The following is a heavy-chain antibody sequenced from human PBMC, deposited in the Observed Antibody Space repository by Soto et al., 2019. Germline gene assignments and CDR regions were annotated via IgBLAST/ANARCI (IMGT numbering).Heavy chain of an antibody. CDR3: SRHIAVSGTRGFDF. J-gene: IGHJ4*01. CDR2: IYHSGAT. V-gene: IGHV4-4*02. D-gene: IGHD6-19*01. CDR1: GGSISTNW. Sequence: QVQLQESGPGLMKPSGTLSLTCAVSGGSISTNWWSWVRQPPGKGLEWTGEIYHSGATNYNPSLKNRGTMSVDKSHNHLSLNLNSVTAADTAVYYCSRHIAVSGTRGFDFWGHGTLFTVSS.